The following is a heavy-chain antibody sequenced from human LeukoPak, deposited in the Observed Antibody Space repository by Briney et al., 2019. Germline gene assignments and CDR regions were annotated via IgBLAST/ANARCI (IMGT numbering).Heavy chain of an antibody. Sequence: GASVKVSCKASGYTFTSYFIIWVRQAPGQGLEWMGWISAYNGNTNYAQKLQGRVTMTTDTSTSTAYMELRSLRSDDTAVYYCVTSKTGLAAAEEWGQGTLVTVSS. CDR1: GYTFTSYF. V-gene: IGHV1-18*01. D-gene: IGHD6-13*01. CDR2: ISAYNGNT. J-gene: IGHJ4*02. CDR3: VTSKTGLAAAEE.